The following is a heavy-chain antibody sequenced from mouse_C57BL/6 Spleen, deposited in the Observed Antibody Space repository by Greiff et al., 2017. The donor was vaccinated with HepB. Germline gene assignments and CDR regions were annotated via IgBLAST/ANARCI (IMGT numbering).Heavy chain of an antibody. Sequence: QVQLQQPGAELVRPGSSVKLSCKASGYTFTSYWMDWVKQRPGQGLEWIGNIYPSDSETHYNQKFKDKATLTVDKSSSTAYMQLSSLTSEDSAVYYCARRSGRSSSLDYWGQGTTLTVSS. D-gene: IGHD1-1*01. J-gene: IGHJ2*01. CDR1: GYTFTSYW. CDR2: IYPSDSET. CDR3: ARRSGRSSSLDY. V-gene: IGHV1-61*01.